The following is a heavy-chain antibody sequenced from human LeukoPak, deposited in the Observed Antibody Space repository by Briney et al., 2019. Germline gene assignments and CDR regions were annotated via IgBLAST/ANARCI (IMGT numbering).Heavy chain of an antibody. J-gene: IGHJ4*02. CDR2: INHSGST. V-gene: IGHV4-34*01. CDR3: ARNDSSGYFDY. CDR1: GGSFSAYY. Sequence: SETLSLTCAVYGGSFSAYYWSWIRQPPGKGLEWIGEINHSGSTNYNPSLKSRVTISVDTSKNQFSLKLSSVTAADTAVYYCARNDSSGYFDYWGQGTLVTVSS. D-gene: IGHD3-22*01.